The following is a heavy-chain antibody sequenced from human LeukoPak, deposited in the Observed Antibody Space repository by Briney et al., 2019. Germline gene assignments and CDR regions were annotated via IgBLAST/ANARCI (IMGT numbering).Heavy chain of an antibody. CDR3: ARRPGGTPPAFDY. D-gene: IGHD1-7*01. Sequence: GESLKISCKGSGYIFSSYWIAWVRQMPGKGLEWMGIIFPGGSESKYSPSFQGQVTISADRSISTAYLQWSSLKASDTAMYYCARRPGGTPPAFDYWGQGTLVTVSS. J-gene: IGHJ4*02. CDR1: GYIFSSYW. CDR2: IFPGGSES. V-gene: IGHV5-51*01.